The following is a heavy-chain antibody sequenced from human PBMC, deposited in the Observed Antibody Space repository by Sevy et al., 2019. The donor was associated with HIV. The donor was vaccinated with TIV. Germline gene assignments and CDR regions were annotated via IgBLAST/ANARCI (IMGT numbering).Heavy chain of an antibody. V-gene: IGHV4-39*01. D-gene: IGHD3-10*02. CDR1: GGSISSSSYY. Sequence: SETLSLTYTVSGGSISSSSYYWAWVRQPPGKGLEWVGNIYYTGTTSYNSSLKSRVTISVDRSQNLFSLQLTSVTAADTALYFCARPMSERTYAMDVWGQGITVTVSS. CDR2: IYYTGTT. J-gene: IGHJ6*02. CDR3: ARPMSERTYAMDV.